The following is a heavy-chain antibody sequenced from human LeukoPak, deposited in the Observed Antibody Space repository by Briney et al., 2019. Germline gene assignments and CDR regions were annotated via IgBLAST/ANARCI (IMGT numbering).Heavy chain of an antibody. V-gene: IGHV1-69*04. CDR1: GGTFSSYA. CDR3: VREGYSSSWYAKNWFDP. J-gene: IGHJ5*02. Sequence: SVKVSCKAYGGTFSSYAISWVRQAPGQGLEWMGRIIPILGIANYAQKFQGRVTITADKSTCTAYMELSSLRSEDTAVYYCVREGYSSSWYAKNWFDPWGQGTLVTVSS. CDR2: IIPILGIA. D-gene: IGHD6-13*01.